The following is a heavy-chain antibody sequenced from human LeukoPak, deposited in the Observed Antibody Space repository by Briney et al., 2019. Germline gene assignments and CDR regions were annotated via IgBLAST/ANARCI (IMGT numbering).Heavy chain of an antibody. CDR3: ARVGEGVVSGCYTLPDY. CDR2: INSDGSST. Sequence: GGSLRLSCAASGFSFSNYWMRWVRQAPGKGLVWVSRINSDGSSTSYADSVKGRFTISRDNAKNTLFLQMNSLRGEDTAVYYCARVGEGVVSGCYTLPDYWGQGTLVTVSS. V-gene: IGHV3-74*01. D-gene: IGHD2-2*02. J-gene: IGHJ4*02. CDR1: GFSFSNYW.